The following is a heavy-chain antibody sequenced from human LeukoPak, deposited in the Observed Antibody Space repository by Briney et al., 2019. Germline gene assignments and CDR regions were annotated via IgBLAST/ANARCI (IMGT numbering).Heavy chain of an antibody. CDR2: ISTDGST. D-gene: IGHD3-9*01. J-gene: IGHJ4*02. Sequence: GGSLRLSCAASGFTFSNKFMSWVRQAPGKGLEWVSVISTDGSTYYADSVKGRFTISRDNSKSTLYLQMSSLRAEDTAVYYCASTGSYSYFDYWGQGTLVTVSS. CDR3: ASTGSYSYFDY. V-gene: IGHV3-53*01. CDR1: GFTFSNKF.